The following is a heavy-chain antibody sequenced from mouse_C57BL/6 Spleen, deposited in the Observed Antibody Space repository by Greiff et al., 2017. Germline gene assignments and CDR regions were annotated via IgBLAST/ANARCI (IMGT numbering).Heavy chain of an antibody. CDR1: GFTFSSYA. CDR2: ISDGGSYT. Sequence: EVMLVESGGGLVKPGGSLKLSCAASGFTFSSYAMSWVRQTPEKRLEWVATISDGGSYTYYPDNVKGRFTISRDNAKNNLYLQMSHLKSEDTAMYYCARGGLRRDYYAMDYWGQGTSVTVSS. CDR3: ARGGLRRDYYAMDY. J-gene: IGHJ4*01. V-gene: IGHV5-4*03. D-gene: IGHD2-4*01.